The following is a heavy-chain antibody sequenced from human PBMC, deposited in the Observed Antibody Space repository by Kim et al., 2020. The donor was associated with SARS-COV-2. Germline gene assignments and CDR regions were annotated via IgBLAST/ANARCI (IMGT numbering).Heavy chain of an antibody. Sequence: SSYIYYADSVKGRFTISRDNAKNSLYLQMNSLRAEDTAVYYCAREGKLDYWGQGTLVTVSS. D-gene: IGHD6-13*01. CDR3: AREGKLDY. CDR2: SSYI. J-gene: IGHJ4*02. V-gene: IGHV3-21*01.